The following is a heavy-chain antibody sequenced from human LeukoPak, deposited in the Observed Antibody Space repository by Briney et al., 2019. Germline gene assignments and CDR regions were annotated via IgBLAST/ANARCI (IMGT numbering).Heavy chain of an antibody. CDR2: IYYSGST. D-gene: IGHD2-2*01. V-gene: IGHV4-59*08. Sequence: SETLSLTCTVSGGSISSYYWSWIRQPPGKGLEWIGYIYYSGSTNYNPSLKSRVTISVDTSKNQFSLKLSSVTAAGTAVYYCARPQGYCSSTSCYHWFDPWGQGTLVTVSS. CDR3: ARPQGYCSSTSCYHWFDP. J-gene: IGHJ5*02. CDR1: GGSISSYY.